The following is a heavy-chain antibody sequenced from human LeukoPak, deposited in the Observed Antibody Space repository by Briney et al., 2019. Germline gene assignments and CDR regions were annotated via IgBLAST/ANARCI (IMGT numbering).Heavy chain of an antibody. CDR2: INPNSGGT. Sequence: ASVKVSCKASGYTFTGYYMHWVRQAPGQGLEWMGWINPNSGGTNYAQKFQGRVTMTRDTSISTAYMELSRLRSDDTAVYYCAGSTVTTESGAFDIWGQGTMVTVXS. CDR1: GYTFTGYY. V-gene: IGHV1-2*02. D-gene: IGHD4-17*01. J-gene: IGHJ3*02. CDR3: AGSTVTTESGAFDI.